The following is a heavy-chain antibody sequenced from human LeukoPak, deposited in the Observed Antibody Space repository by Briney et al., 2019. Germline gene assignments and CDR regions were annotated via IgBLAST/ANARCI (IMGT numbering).Heavy chain of an antibody. J-gene: IGHJ3*02. Sequence: GGSLRLSCAASGFTFSSYGMHWVRQAPGKGLEWVADIWYDGSNKYYADSVKGRFTISRDNSKNTLYLQMNSLRAEDTAVYYCAKLSDLNAFDIWGQGTMVTVSS. CDR3: AKLSDLNAFDI. D-gene: IGHD3-16*02. V-gene: IGHV3-33*06. CDR2: IWYDGSNK. CDR1: GFTFSSYG.